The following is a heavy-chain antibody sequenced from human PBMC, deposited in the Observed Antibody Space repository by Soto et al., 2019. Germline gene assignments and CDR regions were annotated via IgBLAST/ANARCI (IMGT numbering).Heavy chain of an antibody. J-gene: IGHJ4*02. V-gene: IGHV3-23*01. CDR1: GFTFSSYA. Sequence: HPGGSLRLSCAASGFTFSSYAMSWVRQAPGKGLEWVSAISGSGGSTYYADSVKGRFTISRDNSKNTLYLQMNSLRAEDTAVYYCAKDFGTCSGGSCYPGPVWDYWGQGTLVTVSS. CDR3: AKDFGTCSGGSCYPGPVWDY. D-gene: IGHD2-15*01. CDR2: ISGSGGST.